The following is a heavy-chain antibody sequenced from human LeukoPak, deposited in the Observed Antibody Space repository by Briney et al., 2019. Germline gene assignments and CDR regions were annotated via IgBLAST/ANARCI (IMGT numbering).Heavy chain of an antibody. CDR2: ISAYNGNT. J-gene: IGHJ3*02. V-gene: IGHV1-18*01. D-gene: IGHD2-2*01. CDR1: GYTFTSYG. Sequence: GASVKVSCKASGYTFTSYGISWVRQAPGQGLEWMGWISAYNGNTNYAQKLQGRVTMTEDTSTDTAYMELSSLRSEDTAVYYCATSIVVVPAAMGAFDIWGQGTVVTVSS. CDR3: ATSIVVVPAAMGAFDI.